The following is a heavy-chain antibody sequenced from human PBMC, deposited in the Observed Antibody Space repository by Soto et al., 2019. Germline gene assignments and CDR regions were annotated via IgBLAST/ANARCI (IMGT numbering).Heavy chain of an antibody. V-gene: IGHV3-30*18. CDR2: ISNDGAKK. Sequence: QVRLVESGGGVVQPGRSLRLSCAASGFTFRSYGMHWVRQAPGKGLEWLAVISNDGAKKYLADSVKGRLTISRDNSRNTLYLQMNRLSAGDTAVYYCGKDTLDCSGGDCPLYYYYGMDVWGQGTTVTVSS. D-gene: IGHD2-21*02. J-gene: IGHJ6*02. CDR3: GKDTLDCSGGDCPLYYYYGMDV. CDR1: GFTFRSYG.